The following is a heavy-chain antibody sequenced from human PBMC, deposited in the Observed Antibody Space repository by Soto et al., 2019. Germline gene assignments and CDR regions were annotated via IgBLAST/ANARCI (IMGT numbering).Heavy chain of an antibody. CDR3: AKSRASGVSSP. CDR2: ISGSGGST. Sequence: EVQLLESGGGLVQPGGSLRLSCAASGFTFSSYAMSWVRQAPGKGLEWVSAISGSGGSTYYADSVKGRFTISRDNAKNTLYLQMNSLSAEDTAVYYGAKSRASGVSSPWGQGTLVTVSS. CDR1: GFTFSSYA. D-gene: IGHD2-2*01. V-gene: IGHV3-23*01. J-gene: IGHJ5*02.